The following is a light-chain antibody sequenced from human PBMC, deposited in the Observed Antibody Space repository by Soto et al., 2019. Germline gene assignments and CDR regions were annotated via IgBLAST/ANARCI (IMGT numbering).Light chain of an antibody. J-gene: IGLJ3*02. CDR1: TSNIGSNT. Sequence: QSVLTQPPSASGTPGQRVTISCSGSTSNIGSNTVNWYQQLPRTAPKLLIYSNNERHSGVPDRFSGSKSGTSASLATSGLQSEDEADYYCSTLDDSLNGVVFGGGTKLTVL. V-gene: IGLV1-44*01. CDR2: SNN. CDR3: STLDDSLNGVV.